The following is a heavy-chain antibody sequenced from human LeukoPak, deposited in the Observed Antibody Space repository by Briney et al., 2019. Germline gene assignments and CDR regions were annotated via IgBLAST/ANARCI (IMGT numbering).Heavy chain of an antibody. Sequence: GGSLRLSCVASGFTFSSYEMNWVRQAPGKGLEWLSYIGSSDSTTHYADSVKGRFTISRDNSKNTLYLQMNSLRAEDTAVYYCARVLVGATSPSDYWGQGTLVTVSS. D-gene: IGHD1-26*01. CDR1: GFTFSSYE. CDR2: IGSSDSTT. V-gene: IGHV3-48*03. J-gene: IGHJ4*02. CDR3: ARVLVGATSPSDY.